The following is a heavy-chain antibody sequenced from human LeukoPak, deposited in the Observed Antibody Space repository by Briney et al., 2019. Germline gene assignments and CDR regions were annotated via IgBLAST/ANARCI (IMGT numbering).Heavy chain of an antibody. D-gene: IGHD3-10*01. CDR3: AREAESYYGSGIGDY. J-gene: IGHJ4*02. CDR2: INPSGGST. V-gene: IGHV1-46*01. CDR1: GYTSTSYY. Sequence: GASVKVSCKASGYTSTSYYMHWVRQAPGQGLEWMGIINPSGGSTSYAQKFQGRVTMTRDTSTSTVYMELSSLRSEDTAVYYCAREAESYYGSGIGDYWGQGTLVTVSS.